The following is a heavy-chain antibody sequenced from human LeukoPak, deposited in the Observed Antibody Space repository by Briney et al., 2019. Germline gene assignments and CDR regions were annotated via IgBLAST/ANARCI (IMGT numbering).Heavy chain of an antibody. CDR3: ARGGIRYSDY. Sequence: GLSLRLSCAASAFTFSSYTLNWVRQAPGKGLEWVSSISSSSSAIYYAASVKGRFTISRDNAKNSLYLQMNSLRDEDTAVYYRARGGIRYSDYWGQGTLVTVSS. V-gene: IGHV3-48*02. CDR1: AFTFSSYT. J-gene: IGHJ4*02. D-gene: IGHD3-9*01. CDR2: ISSSSSAI.